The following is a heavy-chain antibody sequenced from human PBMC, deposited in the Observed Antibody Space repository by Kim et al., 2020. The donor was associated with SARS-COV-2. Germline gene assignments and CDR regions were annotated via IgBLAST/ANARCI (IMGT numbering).Heavy chain of an antibody. J-gene: IGHJ5*02. CDR1: GGSISSGDYY. CDR3: AREGYSSSANWVDP. CDR2: IYYSGST. D-gene: IGHD6-6*01. V-gene: IGHV4-30-4*01. Sequence: SETLSLTCTVSGGSISSGDYYWSWIRQPPGKGLEWIGYIYYSGSTYYNPSLKSRVTISVDTSKNQFSLKLSSVTAADTAVYYCAREGYSSSANWVDPWGQGTLVTVSS.